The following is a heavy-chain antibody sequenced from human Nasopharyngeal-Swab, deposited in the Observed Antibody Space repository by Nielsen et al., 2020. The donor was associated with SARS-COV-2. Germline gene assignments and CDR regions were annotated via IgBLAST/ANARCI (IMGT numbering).Heavy chain of an antibody. D-gene: IGHD4-23*01. V-gene: IGHV3-21*01. CDR2: ISSSSSYI. CDR3: ARLRWLDTGIDAFDI. Sequence: WIRQPPGKGLEWVSSISSSSSYIYYADSVKGRFTISRDNAKNSLYLQMNSLRAEDTAVYYCARLRWLDTGIDAFDIWGQGTMVTVSS. J-gene: IGHJ3*02.